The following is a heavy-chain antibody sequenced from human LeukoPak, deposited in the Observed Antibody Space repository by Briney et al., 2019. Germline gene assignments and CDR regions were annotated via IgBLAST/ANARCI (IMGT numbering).Heavy chain of an antibody. CDR1: GYTFTGYD. D-gene: IGHD3-10*01. V-gene: IGHV1-2*02. CDR2: INPNSGGT. J-gene: IGHJ4*02. CDR3: ARWGSMVRGVTKYFDY. Sequence: ASVKVSCKASGYTFTGYDMHWVRQAPGQGLEWMGWINPNSGGTNYAQKFQGRVTMTRDTSISTAYMELSRLRSDDTAVYYCARWGSMVRGVTKYFDYWGQGTLVTVSS.